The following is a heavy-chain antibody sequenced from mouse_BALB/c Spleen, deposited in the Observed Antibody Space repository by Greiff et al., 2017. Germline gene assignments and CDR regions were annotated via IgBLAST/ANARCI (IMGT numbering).Heavy chain of an antibody. V-gene: IGHV4-1*02. CDR2: INPDSSTI. Sequence: EVKLMESGGGLVQPGGSLKLSCAASGFDFSRYWMSWVRQAPGKGLEWIGEINPDSSTINYTPSLKDKFIISRDNAKNTLYLQMSKVRSEDTALYYCARPDDYDEWFAYWGQGTLVTVSA. CDR1: GFDFSRYW. J-gene: IGHJ3*01. D-gene: IGHD2-4*01. CDR3: ARPDDYDEWFAY.